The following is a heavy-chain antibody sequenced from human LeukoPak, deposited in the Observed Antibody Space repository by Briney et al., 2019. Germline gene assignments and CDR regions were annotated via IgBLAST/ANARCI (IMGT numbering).Heavy chain of an antibody. CDR3: ARVFNYYDSSDYTTHFDY. Sequence: RSETLSLTCTVSGGSISSGSYYWSWIRQPAGKGLEWIGRIYSSGSTNYNPSLKSRLTISVDTSKNQFSLKLTSVTAADTAVYYCARVFNYYDSSDYTTHFDYWGQGTLVTVSS. D-gene: IGHD3-22*01. CDR1: GGSISSGSYY. CDR2: IYSSGST. J-gene: IGHJ4*02. V-gene: IGHV4-61*02.